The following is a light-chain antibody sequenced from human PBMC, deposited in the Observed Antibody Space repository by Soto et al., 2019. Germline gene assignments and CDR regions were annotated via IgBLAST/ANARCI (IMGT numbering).Light chain of an antibody. CDR1: QSIGSSN. CDR3: QQYGSSPIT. Sequence: IVLTQSPGTLSLSPVERVTFSCRASQSIGSSNLAWYQQKPGQAPRLLIFNASGRAPGIPDRISGSGSGTNFTLTISRLEPEDFAVYYCQQYGSSPITFGQGTRLEIK. CDR2: NAS. V-gene: IGKV3-20*01. J-gene: IGKJ5*01.